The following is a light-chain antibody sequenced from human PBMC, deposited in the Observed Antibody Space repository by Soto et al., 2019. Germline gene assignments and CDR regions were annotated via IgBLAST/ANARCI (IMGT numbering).Light chain of an antibody. Sequence: DIQMTQSPSSLSASVGDRVTITCQASQDISNYLNWYQQKPGKAPKLLIYDASNLETGVPPRFSGSGSGTDFTFTISSLQPEDIATYYCQQYDNRPSITFGQGTRLEIK. CDR2: DAS. CDR3: QQYDNRPSIT. J-gene: IGKJ5*01. CDR1: QDISNY. V-gene: IGKV1-33*01.